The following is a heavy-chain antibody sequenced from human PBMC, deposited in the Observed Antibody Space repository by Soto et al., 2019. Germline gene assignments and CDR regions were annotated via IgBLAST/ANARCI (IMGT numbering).Heavy chain of an antibody. CDR2: IYPPNSET. V-gene: IGHV5-51*01. D-gene: IGHD2-15*01. CDR1: GYSFTTYW. CDR3: ARHVASDRWRYFDN. J-gene: IGHJ4*02. Sequence: ELQLLQSAAEVKKPGESLRISCEGFGYSFTTYWIGWVRQMPGKGLEWMGIIYPPNSETIYSPSVEGRVTISVDKSINTAFVQWISLEASDTAMYYCARHVASDRWRYFDNWGQGTLVSVSS.